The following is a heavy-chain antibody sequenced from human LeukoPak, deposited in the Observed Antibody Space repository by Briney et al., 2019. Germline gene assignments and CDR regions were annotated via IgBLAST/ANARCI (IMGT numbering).Heavy chain of an antibody. CDR2: IGTAGDT. CDR3: AKGRGYNYGYIFGYFDY. V-gene: IGHV3-13*01. Sequence: GGSLRLSCAASGFTFSSYDMHWVRQATGKGLEWVSAIGTAGDTYYPGSVKDRFTISRDNAKNSLYLQMNSLRAEDTALYYCAKGRGYNYGYIFGYFDYWGQGTLVTVSS. J-gene: IGHJ4*02. CDR1: GFTFSSYD. D-gene: IGHD5-18*01.